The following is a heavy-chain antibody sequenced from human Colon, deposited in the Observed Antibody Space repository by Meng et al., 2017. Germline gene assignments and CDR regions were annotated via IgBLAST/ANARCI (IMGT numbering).Heavy chain of an antibody. D-gene: IGHD3-22*01. CDR1: GYTFTGYY. CDR2: INPNSGGT. Sequence: ASVKVSCKASGYTFTGYYMHWVRQAPGQGLEWMGWINPNSGGTNYAQKFQGRVTMTRDTSISTAYMELSRLRSDDTAVYYCARAAPPPARYYCDSSGYYWYFDLWGRGTLVTVSS. J-gene: IGHJ2*01. V-gene: IGHV1-2*02. CDR3: ARAAPPPARYYCDSSGYYWYFDL.